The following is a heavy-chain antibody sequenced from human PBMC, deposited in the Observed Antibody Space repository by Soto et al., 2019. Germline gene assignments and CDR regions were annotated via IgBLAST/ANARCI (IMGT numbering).Heavy chain of an antibody. CDR2: ISGSGDNT. Sequence: EVQLLESQGGLVQPGGSLRLSCAASGFTFSSYALNWVRQAPGKGLEWVSVISGSGDNTYYADSVKGRFTISRDNSKNTLYLQMNSLRAEDTAVYYCAKDLGTDDFWSAYYTYYYMDVWGKGTTVTVSS. CDR3: AKDLGTDDFWSAYYTYYYMDV. J-gene: IGHJ6*03. CDR1: GFTFSSYA. D-gene: IGHD3-3*01. V-gene: IGHV3-23*01.